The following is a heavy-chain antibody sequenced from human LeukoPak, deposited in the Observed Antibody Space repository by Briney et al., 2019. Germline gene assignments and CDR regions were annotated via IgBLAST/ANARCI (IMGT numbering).Heavy chain of an antibody. D-gene: IGHD6-13*01. CDR1: GYTFTGYY. CDR3: ARAIAAAGTRGDY. J-gene: IGHJ4*02. Sequence: ASVKVSCKASGYTFTGYYMHWVRQAPGQGLEWMGWINPNSGGTNYAQKFQGRVTMTRDTSISTAYMELSRLRSDDTAVYYCARAIAAAGTRGDYWGQGTLVTVSS. V-gene: IGHV1-2*02. CDR2: INPNSGGT.